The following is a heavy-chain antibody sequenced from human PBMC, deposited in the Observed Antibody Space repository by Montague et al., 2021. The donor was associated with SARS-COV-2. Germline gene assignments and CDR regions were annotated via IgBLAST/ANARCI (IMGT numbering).Heavy chain of an antibody. CDR2: ISYDGSNK. D-gene: IGHD3-10*01. V-gene: IGHV3-30-3*01. Sequence: SLRLSRAASGFTFSSYAMHWVRQAPGKGLEWVAVISYDGSNKYYADSVKGRFTISRDNSKNTLYLQMNSLRAEDTAVYYCARAHRYGSGSYLDWFDPWGQGTLVTVSS. J-gene: IGHJ5*02. CDR3: ARAHRYGSGSYLDWFDP. CDR1: GFTFSSYA.